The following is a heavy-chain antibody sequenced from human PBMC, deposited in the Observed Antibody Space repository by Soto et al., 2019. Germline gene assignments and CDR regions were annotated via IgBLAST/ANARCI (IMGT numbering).Heavy chain of an antibody. CDR1: GGTFSSYT. V-gene: IGHV1-69*02. CDR3: ARASKWLANDY. Sequence: QVQLVQSGAEVKKPGSSVKVSCKASGGTFSSYTISWVRQAPGQGLEWMGRIIPLLGIANYAQKFQGKVTITAHKSTSTAYMELSSLRSEDAAVYYCARASKWLANDYWGQGTLVTVSS. J-gene: IGHJ4*02. CDR2: IIPLLGIA. D-gene: IGHD6-19*01.